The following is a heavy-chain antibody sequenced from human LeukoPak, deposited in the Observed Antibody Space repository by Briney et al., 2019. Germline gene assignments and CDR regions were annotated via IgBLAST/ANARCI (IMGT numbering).Heavy chain of an antibody. V-gene: IGHV4-4*07. CDR2: IYTSGRT. D-gene: IGHD4-11*01. J-gene: IGHJ4*02. CDR1: GGSISYYY. CDR3: ARLSTVTTSFDY. Sequence: PSETLSHTCTVSGGSISYYYWNWIRQPAGKGLEWIGRIYTSGRTYYNPSLKSRVTMSVDTSKNQFSLNLSSVTAADTAVYYCARLSTVTTSFDYWGQGTLVTVSS.